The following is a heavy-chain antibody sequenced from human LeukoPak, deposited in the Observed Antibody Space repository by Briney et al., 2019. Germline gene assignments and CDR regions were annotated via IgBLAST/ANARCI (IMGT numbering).Heavy chain of an antibody. Sequence: SETLSLTCTVSGVSISSSSYYWGWIRQPPGKGLEWIVSIYYTGNTFYNPSLKSRVTISVDTSKNQFSLKMTSVIAADTAVYYCARSFDYWGQGTLVTVSS. J-gene: IGHJ4*02. V-gene: IGHV4-39*07. CDR2: IYYTGNT. CDR1: GVSISSSSYY. CDR3: ARSFDY.